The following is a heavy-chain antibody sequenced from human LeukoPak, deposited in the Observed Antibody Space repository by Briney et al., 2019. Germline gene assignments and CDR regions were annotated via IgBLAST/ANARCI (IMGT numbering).Heavy chain of an antibody. CDR3: ARVMWPTVTTNYYYYYMDV. D-gene: IGHD4-17*01. J-gene: IGHJ6*03. V-gene: IGHV3-30*04. CDR2: ISYDGSNK. CDR1: GFTFGNYA. Sequence: PGESLRLSCAVSGFTFGNYAMHWVRQAAGKGLEWLAVISYDGSNKYYADSVKGRFTISRDNSKNTLYLQMNSLRPEDTAVYYCARVMWPTVTTNYYYYYMDVWGKGTTVTISS.